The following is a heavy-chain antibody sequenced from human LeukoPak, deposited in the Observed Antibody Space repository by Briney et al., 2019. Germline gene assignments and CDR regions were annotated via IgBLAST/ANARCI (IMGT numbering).Heavy chain of an antibody. CDR3: ARWFGELAFDN. CDR2: IRRKTYNYPR. CDR1: GLPYSGSD. D-gene: IGHD3-10*01. Sequence: GGSQGLPCAASGLPYSGSDLLGARHACGKGLEWIVGIRRKTYNYPRAYAASVKGRFTISRDDSKNTAYLQMNSLITDDTAVYFCARWFGELAFDNWGQGTLVTVSS. V-gene: IGHV3-73*01. J-gene: IGHJ4*02.